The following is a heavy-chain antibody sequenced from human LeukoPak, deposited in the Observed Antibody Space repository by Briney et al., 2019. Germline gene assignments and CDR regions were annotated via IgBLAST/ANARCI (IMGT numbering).Heavy chain of an antibody. CDR3: ARIKSGWSYDAFDI. CDR1: GYSISSSNW. D-gene: IGHD6-19*01. J-gene: IGHJ3*02. CDR2: IYYSGST. V-gene: IGHV4-28*01. Sequence: SETLSLTCAVSGYSISSSNWWGWIRQPPGKGLEWIGYIYYSGSTYYNPSLKSRVTMSVDTSKNQFSLKLSSVTAVDTAVYYCARIKSGWSYDAFDIWGQGTMATVSS.